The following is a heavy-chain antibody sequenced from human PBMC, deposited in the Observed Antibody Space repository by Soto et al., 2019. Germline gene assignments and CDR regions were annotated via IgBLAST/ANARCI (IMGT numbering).Heavy chain of an antibody. D-gene: IGHD3-22*01. V-gene: IGHV3-15*01. J-gene: IGHJ4*02. CDR1: GFTFSNAR. Sequence: GGSLRLSCAASGFTFSNARMSWVRQAPGKGLEWVGRIKSKTDGGTTDYAAPVKGRFTISRDDSKNTLYLQMNSLKTEDTAVYYCTTSYDSSGYLDYWGQGTLVTVSS. CDR3: TTSYDSSGYLDY. CDR2: IKSKTDGGTT.